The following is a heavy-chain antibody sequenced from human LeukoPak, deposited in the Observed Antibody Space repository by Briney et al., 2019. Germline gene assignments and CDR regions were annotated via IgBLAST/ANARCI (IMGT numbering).Heavy chain of an antibody. CDR3: AKDFDAYSSSGTDY. CDR1: GFTFSSYG. D-gene: IGHD6-6*01. CDR2: IRYDGSNK. J-gene: IGHJ4*02. V-gene: IGHV3-30*02. Sequence: GGSLRLSCAASGFTFSSYGMHWVRQAPGKGLEWVAFIRYDGSNKYYADSVKGRFTISRDNSKNTLYLQMNSLRAEDTAVYYCAKDFDAYSSSGTDYWGQGTLVTVSS.